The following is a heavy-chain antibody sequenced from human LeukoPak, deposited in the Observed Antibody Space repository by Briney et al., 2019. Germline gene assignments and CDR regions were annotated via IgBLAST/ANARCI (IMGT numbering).Heavy chain of an antibody. CDR1: GFTFDDYT. CDR2: ISWDGGST. Sequence: PGGSLRLSCAASGFTFDDYTMHWVRQAPGKGLEWVSLISWDGGSTYYADSVKGRFTISRDNVKSSLYLQMNSLRAEDTAVYYCARDFRNLYYWGQGTLVTVSS. J-gene: IGHJ4*02. CDR3: ARDFRNLYY. D-gene: IGHD1-14*01. V-gene: IGHV3-43*01.